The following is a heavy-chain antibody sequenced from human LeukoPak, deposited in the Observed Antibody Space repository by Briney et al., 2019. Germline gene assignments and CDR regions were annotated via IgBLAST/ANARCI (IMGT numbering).Heavy chain of an antibody. CDR1: GGSISNYY. CDR2: IYHSGST. Sequence: SETLSLTCTASGGSISNYYWSWIRQPPGKGLEWIGYIYHSGSTNYNPSLRSRVTISVDTSKNQFSLKLTSVTAADTAVYYCAKIAPGRVYNWFDPWGQGTLVTVSS. CDR3: AKIAPGRVYNWFDP. D-gene: IGHD2-21*01. J-gene: IGHJ5*02. V-gene: IGHV4-59*01.